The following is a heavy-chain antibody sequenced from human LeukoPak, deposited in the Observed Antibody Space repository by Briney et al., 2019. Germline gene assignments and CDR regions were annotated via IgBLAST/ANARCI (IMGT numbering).Heavy chain of an antibody. CDR1: GFTFSDCG. CDR3: TRVATAGTWTDY. D-gene: IGHD6-25*01. CDR2: IWSGGSIA. Sequence: PGGSLRLSCAASGFTFSDCGMQWVRQAPGKGLECLSVIWSGGSIADYAESVRGRFTISRDNSKNTVYLQMNSLRAEDTAIYFCTRVATAGTWTDYWGQGTLVTVSS. V-gene: IGHV3-33*03. J-gene: IGHJ4*02.